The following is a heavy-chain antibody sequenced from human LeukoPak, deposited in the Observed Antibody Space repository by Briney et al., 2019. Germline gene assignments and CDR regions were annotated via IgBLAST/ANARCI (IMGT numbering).Heavy chain of an antibody. CDR3: VGVTTDYYYGMDV. Sequence: GGSLRLSCAAAGFTFRSYAMNWVRQAPGKGLEWVSAISGNGVSTYYADSVKGRFTISRDNSKNTLYLQMNSLRAEDTAVYYCVGVTTDYYYGMDVWGQGTPVTVSS. J-gene: IGHJ6*02. CDR2: ISGNGVST. V-gene: IGHV3-23*01. D-gene: IGHD4-11*01. CDR1: GFTFRSYA.